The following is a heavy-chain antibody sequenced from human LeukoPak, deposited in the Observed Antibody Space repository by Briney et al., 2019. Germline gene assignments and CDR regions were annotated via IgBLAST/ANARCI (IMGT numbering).Heavy chain of an antibody. D-gene: IGHD3-22*01. V-gene: IGHV1-46*01. Sequence: ASVKVSCKASEYTFTNYYMHWVRQAPGQGLEWMGIINPSGSSTSYAQKFQGRVTMTRDTSTSTVYMELSSLRSEDTAVYYCARDHNFRDYYDSSGYLNWFDPWGQGTLVTVSS. J-gene: IGHJ5*02. CDR2: INPSGSST. CDR3: ARDHNFRDYYDSSGYLNWFDP. CDR1: EYTFTNYY.